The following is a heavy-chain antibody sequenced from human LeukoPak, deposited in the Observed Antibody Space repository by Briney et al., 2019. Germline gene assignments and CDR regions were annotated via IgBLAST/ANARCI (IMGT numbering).Heavy chain of an antibody. CDR2: MNPNGGNT. D-gene: IGHD5-24*01. CDR3: ARGRWLQGRRFFTDY. CDR1: GYTFTSYD. J-gene: IGHJ4*02. V-gene: IGHV1-8*01. Sequence: ASVKVSCKASGYTFTSYDINWVRQATGQGLEWMGWMNPNGGNTGYAQKFQGRVTMTRNTSISTAYMELSSLRSEDTAVYYCARGRWLQGRRFFTDYWGQGTLVTVSS.